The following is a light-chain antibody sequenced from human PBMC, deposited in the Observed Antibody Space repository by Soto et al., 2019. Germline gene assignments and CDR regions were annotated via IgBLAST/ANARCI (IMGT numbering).Light chain of an antibody. CDR2: DAS. CDR3: QQYNDYSAWT. J-gene: IGKJ1*01. CDR1: QSISSW. V-gene: IGKV1-5*01. Sequence: DIQMTQSPSTLSASVGDRVTITCRASQSISSWLAWYQQKLGRAPRLLIYDASSLESGVPSRFSGSGYGTEFTLTIRSLRPDDFATYYCQQYNDYSAWTFGQGTTVDNK.